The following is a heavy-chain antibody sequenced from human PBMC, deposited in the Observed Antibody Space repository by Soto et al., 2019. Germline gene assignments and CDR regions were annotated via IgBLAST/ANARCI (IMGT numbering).Heavy chain of an antibody. CDR2: IMPIFRAP. V-gene: IGHV1-69*13. D-gene: IGHD2-15*01. J-gene: IGHJ6*02. CDR1: GGAFSDYA. Sequence: SVKVSCKASGGAFSDYAFSCVRQAPGQGLEWLGGIMPIFRAPDYAQKFQGRVTITADEFTRTAYMEMNSLRSEDTAVYYCASWLKGPDIGNYYYGMDVWGQGTTVTVSS. CDR3: ASWLKGPDIGNYYYGMDV.